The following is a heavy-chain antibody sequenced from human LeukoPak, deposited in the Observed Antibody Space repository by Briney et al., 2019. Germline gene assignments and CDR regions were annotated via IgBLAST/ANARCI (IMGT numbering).Heavy chain of an antibody. CDR1: GGSFSDYY. J-gene: IGHJ4*02. V-gene: IGHV4-34*01. CDR2: INHSGRT. D-gene: IGHD3-9*01. CDR3: ASRTRDTDWYRGDY. Sequence: SETLSLTCVVYGGSFSDYYWSWIRQPPGMGLEWIGEINHSGRTSYNPSLKSRVTMSLDTSKNHFSLKLTSVTAADTAVYYCASRTRDTDWYRGDYWGQGTLVTVSS.